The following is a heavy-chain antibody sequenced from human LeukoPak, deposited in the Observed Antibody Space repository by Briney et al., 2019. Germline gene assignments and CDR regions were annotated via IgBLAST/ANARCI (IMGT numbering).Heavy chain of an antibody. V-gene: IGHV1-18*01. CDR3: GRYSSSWYNWFDP. CDR2: ISAYNGNT. J-gene: IGHJ5*02. Sequence: XSWVRQAPGQGLEWMGWISAYNGNTNYAQKLQGRVTITRDKDTRKAYMEVRSLRCEETAVDKWGRYSSSWYNWFDPWGQGTLVTVSS. D-gene: IGHD6-13*01.